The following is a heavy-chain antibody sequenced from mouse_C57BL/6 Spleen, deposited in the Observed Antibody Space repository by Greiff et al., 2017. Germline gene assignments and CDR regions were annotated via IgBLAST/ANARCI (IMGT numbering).Heavy chain of an antibody. D-gene: IGHD2-3*01. Sequence: DVHLVESGGGLVKPGGSLKLSCAASGFTFSSYAMSWVRQTPEKRLEWVATISDGGSYTYYPDNVKGRFTISRDNAKNNLYLQMSHLKSEDTAMYYCARDDGYYVFDYWGQGTTLTVSS. CDR3: ARDDGYYVFDY. J-gene: IGHJ2*01. V-gene: IGHV5-4*01. CDR1: GFTFSSYA. CDR2: ISDGGSYT.